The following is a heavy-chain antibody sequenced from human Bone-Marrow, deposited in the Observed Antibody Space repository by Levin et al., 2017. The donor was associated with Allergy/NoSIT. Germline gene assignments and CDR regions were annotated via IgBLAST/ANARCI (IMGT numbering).Heavy chain of an antibody. CDR2: IKQDGSEK. D-gene: IGHD5-12*01. V-gene: IGHV3-7*04. CDR1: GXXXXXYW. Sequence: LSLTCAASGXXXXXYWLTRAKQETGEGLEWVANIKQDGSEKYYVDSVKGRFTISRDNAKNSLYLQMNSLRAEDTAVYYCARDRGRVVVATIRDAFDIWGQGTMVTVSS. J-gene: IGHJ3*02. CDR3: ARDRGRVVVATIRDAFDI.